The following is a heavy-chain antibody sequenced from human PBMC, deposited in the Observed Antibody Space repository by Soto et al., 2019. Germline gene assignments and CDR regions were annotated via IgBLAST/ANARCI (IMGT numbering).Heavy chain of an antibody. CDR3: AADPKPKLESTLPDY. CDR1: GFTFTSSA. Sequence: SVKVSCKASGFTFTSSAMQWVRQARGQRLEWIGWIVVGSGNTNYAQKFQERVTITRDMSTSTAYMELSSLRSEDTAVYYCAADPKPKLESTLPDYWGQGTLGTGSS. V-gene: IGHV1-58*02. CDR2: IVVGSGNT. D-gene: IGHD1-1*01. J-gene: IGHJ4*02.